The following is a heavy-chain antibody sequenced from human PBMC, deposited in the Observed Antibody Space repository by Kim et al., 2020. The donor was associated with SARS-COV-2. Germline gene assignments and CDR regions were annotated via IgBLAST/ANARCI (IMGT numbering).Heavy chain of an antibody. J-gene: IGHJ4*01. D-gene: IGHD2-15*01. CDR2: ISYDGSNK. V-gene: IGHV3-30*04. Sequence: GGSLRLSCAASGFTFSSYAMHWVRQAPGKGLEWVAVISYDGSNKYYADSVKGRFTISRDNSKNTLYLQMNSLRAEDTAVYYCARDRGVVVVAATFDYWG. CDR3: ARDRGVVVVAATFDY. CDR1: GFTFSSYA.